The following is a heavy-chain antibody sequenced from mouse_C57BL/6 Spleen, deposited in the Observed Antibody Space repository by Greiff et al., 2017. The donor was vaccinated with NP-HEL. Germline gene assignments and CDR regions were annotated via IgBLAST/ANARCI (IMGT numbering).Heavy chain of an antibody. CDR1: GYSFTGYY. CDR2: INPSTGGT. Sequence: EVQLQQSGPELVKPGASVKISCKASGYSFTGYYMNWVKQSPEKSLEWIGEINPSTGGTTYNQKFKAKATLTVDKSSSTAYMQLKSLTSEDSAVYYVASGGGTSYYDSMDYWGQGTSVTVSS. J-gene: IGHJ4*01. D-gene: IGHD5-1*01. CDR3: ASGGGTSYYDSMDY. V-gene: IGHV1-42*01.